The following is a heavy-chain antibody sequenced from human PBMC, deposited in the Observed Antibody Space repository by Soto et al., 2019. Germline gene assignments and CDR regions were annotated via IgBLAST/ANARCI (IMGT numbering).Heavy chain of an antibody. CDR1: GYTFSSYG. D-gene: IGHD4-17*01. CDR2: ISYDGSNK. Sequence: PGGSLRLSCAASGYTFSSYGMHWVRQAPGKGLEWVAVISYDGSNKYYADSVKGRFTISRDNSKNTLYLQMNSLRAEDTAVYYCAKVYTTVYYWYFDYWGQGTLVTVSS. V-gene: IGHV3-30*18. CDR3: AKVYTTVYYWYFDY. J-gene: IGHJ4*02.